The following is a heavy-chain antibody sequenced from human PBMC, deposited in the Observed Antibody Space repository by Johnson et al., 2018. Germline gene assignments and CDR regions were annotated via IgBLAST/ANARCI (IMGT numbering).Heavy chain of an antibody. Sequence: VQLVQSGGGLVRPGRSLNLSCAAPGFTFDDYAMHWVRQAPGKGLDWVSGISWNSGSIGYADSGKGRFTISRDNAKNSLYLQMNSLRAEDTAVYYCARDGYSSGGYAAAGPEYFQHWGQGTLVTVSS. D-gene: IGHD6-19*01. CDR3: ARDGYSSGGYAAAGPEYFQH. J-gene: IGHJ1*01. CDR1: GFTFDDYA. V-gene: IGHV3-9*01. CDR2: ISWNSGSI.